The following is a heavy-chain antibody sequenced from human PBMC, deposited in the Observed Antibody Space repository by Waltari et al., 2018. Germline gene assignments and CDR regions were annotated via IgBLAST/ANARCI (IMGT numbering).Heavy chain of an antibody. D-gene: IGHD3-3*01. V-gene: IGHV1-8*01. CDR1: GYTFTSYD. CDR2: MNPNSGNT. Sequence: QVQLVQSGAEVKKPGASVKVSCKASGYTFTSYDINWVRQATGQGLEWMGWMNPNSGNTGYEQKFQGRVPMTMNTPISTAYMELSSLRSEDTAVYSCAVATYYDFWSGYYRWRRVGAPGVGIYYYYGMDVWGQGTTVTVSS. J-gene: IGHJ6*02. CDR3: AVATYYDFWSGYYRWRRVGAPGVGIYYYYGMDV.